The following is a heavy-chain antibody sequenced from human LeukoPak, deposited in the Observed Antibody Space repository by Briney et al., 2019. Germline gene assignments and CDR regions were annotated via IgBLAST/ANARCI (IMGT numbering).Heavy chain of an antibody. J-gene: IGHJ4*02. CDR1: GFTFDDYA. CDR3: AKVYSSSWSSFDY. Sequence: GGSLRLSCAASGFTFDDYAMPWVRQAPGKGLEWVSGISWNSGSIGYADSVKGRFTISRDNAKNSLYLQMNSLRAEDTALYYCAKVYSSSWSSFDYWGQGTLVTVSS. V-gene: IGHV3-9*01. D-gene: IGHD6-13*01. CDR2: ISWNSGSI.